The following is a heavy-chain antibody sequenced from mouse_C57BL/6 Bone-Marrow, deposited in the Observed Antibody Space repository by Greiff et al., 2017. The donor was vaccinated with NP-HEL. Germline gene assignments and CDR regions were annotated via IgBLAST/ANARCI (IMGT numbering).Heavy chain of an antibody. CDR1: GYTFTSYW. D-gene: IGHD1-1*01. Sequence: QVQLQQSGAELAKPGASVKLSCKASGYTFTSYWMHWVKQRPGQGLEWIGYINPSSGYTKYNQKLKDKATLTEDKSSSTAYIQLISLTYEDSAVYYCARDDLWTTVVGDAMDYWGQGTSVTVSS. J-gene: IGHJ4*01. CDR3: ARDDLWTTVVGDAMDY. V-gene: IGHV1-7*01. CDR2: INPSSGYT.